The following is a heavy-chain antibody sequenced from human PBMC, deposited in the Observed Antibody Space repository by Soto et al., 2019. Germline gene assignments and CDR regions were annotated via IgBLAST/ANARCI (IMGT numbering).Heavy chain of an antibody. CDR3: ARGGTRAARRGYFDY. V-gene: IGHV3-48*03. CDR2: ISSSGSTI. D-gene: IGHD6-6*01. Sequence: GGSLRLSCAASGFTFSSYEMNWVRQAPGKGLEWVSYISSSGSTIYYADSVKGRFTISRDNAKNSLYLQMNSLRAEDTAVYYCARGGTRAARRGYFDYWGQGTLVTVSS. J-gene: IGHJ4*02. CDR1: GFTFSSYE.